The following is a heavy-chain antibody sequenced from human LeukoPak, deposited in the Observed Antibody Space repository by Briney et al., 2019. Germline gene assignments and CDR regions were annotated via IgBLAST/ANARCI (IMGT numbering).Heavy chain of an antibody. J-gene: IGHJ4*02. V-gene: IGHV6-1*01. CDR1: GDSDSSNSAA. CDR2: TYYRSKWYN. D-gene: IGHD6-13*01. CDR3: ARAGLIAAATPYYFNY. Sequence: SQTLSLTCAISGDSDSSNSAAWNWIRQSPSRGLEWLGRTYYRSKWYNDYAVSVKSRITINPDTSKNQFSLQLNSVTPEDTAVYYCARAGLIAAATPYYFNYWGQGTLVTVSS.